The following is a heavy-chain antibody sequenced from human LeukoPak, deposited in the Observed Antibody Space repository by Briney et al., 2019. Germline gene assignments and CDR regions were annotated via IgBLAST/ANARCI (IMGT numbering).Heavy chain of an antibody. CDR2: IDWSGQAS. CDR1: GFSNADYG. J-gene: IGHJ4*02. D-gene: IGHD2-15*01. CDR3: ARDLSATWYSLAF. Sequence: TGVSLRLSCVGAGFSNADYGMSWVRQFPGKGLEWVSGIDWSGQASEYADSVKGRFIISRDNAENSLYLQMNSLRPEDTGLYYCARDLSATWYSLAFWGQGTLVTVSS. V-gene: IGHV3-20*04.